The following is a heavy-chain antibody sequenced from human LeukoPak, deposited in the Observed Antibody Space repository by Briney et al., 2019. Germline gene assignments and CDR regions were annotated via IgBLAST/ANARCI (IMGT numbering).Heavy chain of an antibody. CDR3: ARFLVTATLYDDY. D-gene: IGHD2-21*02. Sequence: SETLSLTCAVYGGSFSGYYWSWIRQPPGKGLEWIGEINHSGSTNYNPSLKSRVTISVDTSKNQFSLKLSSVTAADTAVYYCARFLVTATLYDDYWGQGTLVTVSS. J-gene: IGHJ4*02. CDR2: INHSGST. CDR1: GGSFSGYY. V-gene: IGHV4-34*01.